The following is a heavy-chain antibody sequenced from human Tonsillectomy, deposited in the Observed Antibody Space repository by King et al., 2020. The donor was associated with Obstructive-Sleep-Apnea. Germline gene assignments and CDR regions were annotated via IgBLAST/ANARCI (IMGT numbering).Heavy chain of an antibody. J-gene: IGHJ6*02. CDR1: GFPFSTYS. CDR2: ISSSSSFI. CDR3: AREGGYSGYESCYYGMDV. V-gene: IGHV3-21*01. Sequence: VQLVESGGGLVKPGGSLRLSCAASGFPFSTYSMNWVRQAPGKGLEWVSSISSSSSFIYYADSLKGRFTISRDNAKNSLYLQINSLRDDDTAVYYCAREGGYSGYESCYYGMDVWGQGTTVTVSS. D-gene: IGHD5-12*01.